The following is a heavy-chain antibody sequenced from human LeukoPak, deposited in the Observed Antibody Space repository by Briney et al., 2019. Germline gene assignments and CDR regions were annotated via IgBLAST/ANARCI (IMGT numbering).Heavy chain of an antibody. CDR1: GYTFTNYG. CDR3: ARVESTVTTYDY. CDR2: ISGYNGNT. J-gene: IGHJ4*02. D-gene: IGHD4-11*01. V-gene: IGHV1-18*01. Sequence: ASVKVSCKASGYTFTNYGISWVRQAPGQGLEWMGWISGYNGNTNYAQKFQGRITMTTDTSTSTGYMELRRLRSDDTAVYYCARVESTVTTYDYWGQGTLVTVSS.